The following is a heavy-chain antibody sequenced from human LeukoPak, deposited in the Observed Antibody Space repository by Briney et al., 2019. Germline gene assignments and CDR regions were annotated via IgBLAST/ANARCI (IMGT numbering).Heavy chain of an antibody. D-gene: IGHD2-2*01. V-gene: IGHV1-2*02. CDR3: SRSQYRLPFDY. CDR2: INPNSVDG. J-gene: IGHJ4*02. CDR1: GYPFTGYY. Sequence: ASVKVSCKPSGYPFTGYYIHWVRQAPGQGLEWMGWINPNSVDGDYAQKFQGRVTMTRDTSISTAYIELSSLRSDHTAVYYCSRSQYRLPFDYWGQGTLVTVSS.